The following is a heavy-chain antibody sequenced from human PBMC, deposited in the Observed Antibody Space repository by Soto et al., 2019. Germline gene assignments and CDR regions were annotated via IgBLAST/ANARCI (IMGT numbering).Heavy chain of an antibody. CDR2: ISGSGSST. Sequence: PGGSLRLSCVASGFTFSGYGMSWVRQAPGKGLEWVSGISGSGSSTYYADSVKGRFAISRDQSKNTLYLQMNSLRADDTAIYYCATKWGVGTTTHFYFDYWGLGTLGTVSS. CDR3: ATKWGVGTTTHFYFDY. CDR1: GFTFSGYG. D-gene: IGHD1-26*01. V-gene: IGHV3-23*01. J-gene: IGHJ4*02.